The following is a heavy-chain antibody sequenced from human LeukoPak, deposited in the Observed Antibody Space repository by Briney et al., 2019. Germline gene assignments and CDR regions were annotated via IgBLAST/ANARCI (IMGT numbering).Heavy chain of an antibody. CDR1: GGTFSSYA. Sequence: SVKVSCXASGGTFSSYAISWVRQAPGQGLEWMGRIIPIFGTANYAQKFQGRVTITTDESTSTAYMELSSLRSEDTAVYYCARDLRLGELSFAFDYWGQGTLVTVSS. CDR3: ARDLRLGELSFAFDY. V-gene: IGHV1-69*05. D-gene: IGHD3-16*02. J-gene: IGHJ4*02. CDR2: IIPIFGTA.